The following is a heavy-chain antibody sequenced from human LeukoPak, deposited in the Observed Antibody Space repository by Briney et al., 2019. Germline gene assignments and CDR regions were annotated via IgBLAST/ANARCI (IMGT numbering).Heavy chain of an antibody. D-gene: IGHD6-19*01. Sequence: GGSLRLSCAASGFTFSSYAMSWVRQAPGKGYEWVSAISGTGSSSYSADSVKGRFTISRDNAENSVYLQMNSLRAEDAAVYYCAREGRSGWYYFDYWGQGTLVTVTS. CDR2: ISGTGSSS. V-gene: IGHV3-23*01. CDR3: AREGRSGWYYFDY. CDR1: GFTFSSYA. J-gene: IGHJ4*02.